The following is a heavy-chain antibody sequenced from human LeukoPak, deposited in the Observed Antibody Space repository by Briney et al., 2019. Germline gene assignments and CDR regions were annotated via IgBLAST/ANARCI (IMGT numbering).Heavy chain of an antibody. CDR1: GYTFTGYY. D-gene: IGHD6-13*01. CDR3: ARDGTASPRGWFDP. Sequence: ASVKVSCKASGYTFTGYYMHWVRQAPGQGLEWMGWINPNSGGTNYAQKFQGRVTMTRDTSISTAYMELSRLRSDDTAVFYCARDGTASPRGWFDPWGQGTLVTVSS. CDR2: INPNSGGT. V-gene: IGHV1-2*02. J-gene: IGHJ5*02.